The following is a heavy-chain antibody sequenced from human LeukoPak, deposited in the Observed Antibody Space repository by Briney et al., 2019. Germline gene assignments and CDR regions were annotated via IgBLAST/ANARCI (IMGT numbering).Heavy chain of an antibody. CDR2: IHSGGSSI. J-gene: IGHJ4*02. V-gene: IGHV3-74*01. CDR1: GFTFSTYW. CDR3: ARVAGGSNSPVDY. D-gene: IGHD2/OR15-2a*01. Sequence: PGGSLRLSCAASGFTFSTYWMHWVRQVPGKGLVWVSRIHSGGSSINYADAVKGRFTISRDNAKNTLYLQMSSLRAEDTAVYYCARVAGGSNSPVDYWGQGTLVTVSS.